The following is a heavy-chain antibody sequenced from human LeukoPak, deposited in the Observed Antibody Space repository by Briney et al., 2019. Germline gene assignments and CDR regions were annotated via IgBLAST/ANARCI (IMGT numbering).Heavy chain of an antibody. V-gene: IGHV3-74*01. J-gene: IGHJ3*01. Sequence: GGSLRLSCAASGFTFSNYWMHWVRQAPGEALMWVSRIKSDGSSTTYADSVKGRFTISRDNAKNTLYLQMNSLRAEDTAVYYCSRDSLSSCGGDCYSGLGVWGQGTMVTVSS. CDR2: IKSDGSST. D-gene: IGHD2-21*02. CDR3: SRDSLSSCGGDCYSGLGV. CDR1: GFTFSNYW.